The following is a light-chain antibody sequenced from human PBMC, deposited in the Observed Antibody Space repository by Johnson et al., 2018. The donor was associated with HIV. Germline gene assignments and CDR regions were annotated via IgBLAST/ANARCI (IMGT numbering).Light chain of an antibody. CDR3: GTWDRRLRKV. CDR2: ENN. J-gene: IGLJ1*01. CDR1: SSNIGNNY. V-gene: IGLV1-51*02. Sequence: QSVLTQPPSVSAAPGQKVTISCSGSSSNIGNNYVSWYQQLPGTAPKLLIYENNKRPSGIPDRFSGSKSGTSATLGIPGLPTGDEADYYCGTWDRRLRKVLGTGTKVTVL.